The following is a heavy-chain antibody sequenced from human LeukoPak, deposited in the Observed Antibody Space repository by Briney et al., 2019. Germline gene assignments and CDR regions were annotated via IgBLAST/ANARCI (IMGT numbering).Heavy chain of an antibody. J-gene: IGHJ4*02. D-gene: IGHD5-18*01. CDR3: AKDGGYSYGFSVDY. CDR2: ISGSGGST. Sequence: PGGSLRLSCAASGFTFSSYAMSWVRQAPGKGLEWVSAISGSGGSTYYADSVKGRFTISRDNSENTLYLQMNSLRAEDTAVYYCAKDGGYSYGFSVDYWGQGTLVTVSS. CDR1: GFTFSSYA. V-gene: IGHV3-23*01.